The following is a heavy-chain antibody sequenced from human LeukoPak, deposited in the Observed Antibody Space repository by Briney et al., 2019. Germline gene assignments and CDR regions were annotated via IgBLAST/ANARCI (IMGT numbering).Heavy chain of an antibody. CDR1: GDSISSSSYC. D-gene: IGHD1-1*01. CDR2: ICYSGNT. Sequence: SETLSLTCAVSGDSISSSSYCWGWIRQPPGKGLEWIVTICYSGNTYYNPSLKSRVTISVDTSKNQFSLNLSSVTAADTAVYYCAKIPGLDRFASWGQGTLVTVSS. J-gene: IGHJ4*02. V-gene: IGHV4-39*01. CDR3: AKIPGLDRFAS.